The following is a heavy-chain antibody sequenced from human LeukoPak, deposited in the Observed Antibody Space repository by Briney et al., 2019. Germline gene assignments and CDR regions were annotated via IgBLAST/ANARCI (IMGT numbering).Heavy chain of an antibody. Sequence: PSETLSLTCTVSGSSISRYYWSWIRQPAGKGLEWIGRIYTSGSTNYNPSLKSRVTMSVDTSKNQFSLKLSSVTTADTAVYYCARGGPYYDSSGLYDYWGQGTLVTVSS. CDR1: GSSISRYY. D-gene: IGHD3-22*01. CDR3: ARGGPYYDSSGLYDY. J-gene: IGHJ4*02. CDR2: IYTSGST. V-gene: IGHV4-4*07.